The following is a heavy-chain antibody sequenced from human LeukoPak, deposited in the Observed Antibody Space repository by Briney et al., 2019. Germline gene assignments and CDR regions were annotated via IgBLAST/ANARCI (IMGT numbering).Heavy chain of an antibody. CDR1: GFTFSSYS. CDR2: ISSSSSTI. Sequence: GGSLRLSCAASGFTFSSYSMNWVRQAPGKGLEWVSYISSSSSTIYYADSVKGRFTISRDNAKNSLYLQMNSLRAEDTAVYYCARDYSDYGDYGACLPKFDYWGQGTLVTVSS. D-gene: IGHD4-17*01. V-gene: IGHV3-48*01. J-gene: IGHJ4*02. CDR3: ARDYSDYGDYGACLPKFDY.